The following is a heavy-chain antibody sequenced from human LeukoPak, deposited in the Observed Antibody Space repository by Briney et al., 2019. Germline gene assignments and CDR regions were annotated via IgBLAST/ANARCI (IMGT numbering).Heavy chain of an antibody. J-gene: IGHJ4*02. V-gene: IGHV1-2*02. Sequence: GASVKVSCKASGYTFSNYYIHWVRQAPGQGLEWMGWINPNSGGTNFAQRFQGRVTMTRDTSISTAYMELSRLRSDDTAMYYCARPNYYDSSGYYDYWGQGTLVTVSS. CDR2: INPNSGGT. CDR3: ARPNYYDSSGYYDY. CDR1: GYTFSNYY. D-gene: IGHD3-22*01.